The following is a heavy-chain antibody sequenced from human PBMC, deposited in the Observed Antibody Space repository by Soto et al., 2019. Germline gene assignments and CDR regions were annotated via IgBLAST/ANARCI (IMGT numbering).Heavy chain of an antibody. J-gene: IGHJ6*02. D-gene: IGHD4-17*01. CDR1: GGSISSYY. CDR3: ARGDYPYYSYYGMDV. V-gene: IGHV4-59*01. Sequence: PSETLSLTCTVSGGSISSYYWSWIRQPPGKGLEWIGYIYYSGSTNYNPSLKSRVTISVDTSKNQFSLKLSSVTAADTAVYYCARGDYPYYSYYGMDVWGQGTTVTVSS. CDR2: IYYSGST.